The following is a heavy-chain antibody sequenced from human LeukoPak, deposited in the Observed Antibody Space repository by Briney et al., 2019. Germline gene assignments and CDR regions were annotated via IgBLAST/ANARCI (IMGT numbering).Heavy chain of an antibody. CDR3: ARIRYCSGGSCYFFDY. J-gene: IGHJ4*02. CDR2: MNPNSGNT. Sequence: ASVKVSCKASGYTFTSYDINWVRQATGQGLEWMGWMNPNSGNTGYAQKFQGRVTMTRNTSISTAYMELSSLRSEDTAVYYCARIRYCSGGSCYFFDYWGQGTLVTVSS. V-gene: IGHV1-8*01. CDR1: GYTFTSYD. D-gene: IGHD2-15*01.